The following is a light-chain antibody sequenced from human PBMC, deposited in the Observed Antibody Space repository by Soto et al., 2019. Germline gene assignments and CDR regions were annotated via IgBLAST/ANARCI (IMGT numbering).Light chain of an antibody. CDR1: HNVNMW. CDR2: DAS. J-gene: IGKJ1*01. CDR3: QQYHTYSRT. Sequence: DIQMTQSPSTLSASVGGRVTVTCRASHNVNMWLAWYQQKPGKAPKLLIYDASSLQSGVPSRFTGRGSGTEFTLSISSLQPDDFASYYCQQYHTYSRTFGQGTKVDIK. V-gene: IGKV1-5*01.